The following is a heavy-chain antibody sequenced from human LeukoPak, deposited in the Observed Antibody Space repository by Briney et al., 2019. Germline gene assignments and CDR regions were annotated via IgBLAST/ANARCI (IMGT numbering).Heavy chain of an antibody. Sequence: SETLSLTCTVSGASIISSYYWSWIRQPPGKGLEWIGYIYYSGSTNYNPPLKSRVTISVDTSKNQFSLKLSSVTAADTAVYYCARVGVYYGSGSYYNAIDYWGQGTLVIVSS. CDR2: IYYSGST. J-gene: IGHJ4*02. V-gene: IGHV4-59*01. D-gene: IGHD3-10*01. CDR1: GASIISSYY. CDR3: ARVGVYYGSGSYYNAIDY.